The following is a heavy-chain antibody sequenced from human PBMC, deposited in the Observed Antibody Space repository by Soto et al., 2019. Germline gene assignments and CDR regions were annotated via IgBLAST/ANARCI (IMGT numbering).Heavy chain of an antibody. Sequence: EVKLVESGGGLVQPGGSLRLSCAASGFIFSNYWMTWVRQAPGRGLEWVANINEDGSEKGYVDSVKGRFTIARDNTGNSVILKMNNLSAEDTAVYYCARDIAKGACYLDYWGQGTLVTVSS. CDR3: ARDIAKGACYLDY. V-gene: IGHV3-7*01. CDR1: GFIFSNYW. D-gene: IGHD1-26*01. CDR2: INEDGSEK. J-gene: IGHJ4*02.